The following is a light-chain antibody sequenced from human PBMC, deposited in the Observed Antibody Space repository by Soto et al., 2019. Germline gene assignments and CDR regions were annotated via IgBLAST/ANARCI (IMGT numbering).Light chain of an antibody. J-gene: IGLJ1*01. V-gene: IGLV1-40*01. Sequence: QSVLTQPPSVSGAPGQWGTISCTGSSSNFGAGFDVHWYQQLPGTAPKLLIYGITNRPSGVPDRFSGSKSGTSASLAITGLQAEDEAVYYCQSYDRSLSGYVFGTGTKLTVL. CDR3: QSYDRSLSGYV. CDR2: GIT. CDR1: SSNFGAGFD.